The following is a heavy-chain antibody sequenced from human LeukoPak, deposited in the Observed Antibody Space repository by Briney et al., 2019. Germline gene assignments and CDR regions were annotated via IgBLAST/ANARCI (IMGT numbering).Heavy chain of an antibody. V-gene: IGHV4-30-2*01. CDR2: IYHSGST. D-gene: IGHD6-13*01. CDR1: GGSISSGGYY. CDR3: ARHKREIAAAGLNAFDI. J-gene: IGHJ3*02. Sequence: SQTLSLTCTVSGGSISSGGYYWRWLRQPPGRGGEGIGYIYHSGSTYYNPSLKRPVTISVDRSKNQFSLKLSSVTAADTAVYYCARHKREIAAAGLNAFDIWGQGTMVTVSS.